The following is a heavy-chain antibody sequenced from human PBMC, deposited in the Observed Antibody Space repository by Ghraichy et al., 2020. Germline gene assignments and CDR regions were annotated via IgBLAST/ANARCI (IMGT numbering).Heavy chain of an antibody. V-gene: IGHV3-30*04. J-gene: IGHJ4*02. D-gene: IGHD4-17*01. CDR2: ISYDGSNK. CDR3: ARDINTVTPTYFDY. CDR1: GFTFSSYA. Sequence: GGSLRLSCAASGFTFSSYAMHWVRQAPGKGLEWVAVISYDGSNKYYADSVKGRFTISRDNSKNTLYLQMNSLRAEDTAVYYCARDINTVTPTYFDYWGQGTLVTVSS.